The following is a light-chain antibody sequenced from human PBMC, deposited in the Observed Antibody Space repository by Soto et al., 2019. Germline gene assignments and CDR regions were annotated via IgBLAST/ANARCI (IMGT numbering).Light chain of an antibody. V-gene: IGLV2-14*01. J-gene: IGLJ1*01. Sequence: QSVLTQPASVSGSPGQSITISCTGTSSDVGGFNYVSWYQQHPGQAPKLMIYDVSYRPSGVSNRFSGSKSGNTASLTISGRQAEDEADYYCRSYPASSTPLLFGAGTKVTVL. CDR2: DVS. CDR3: RSYPASSTPLL. CDR1: SSDVGGFNY.